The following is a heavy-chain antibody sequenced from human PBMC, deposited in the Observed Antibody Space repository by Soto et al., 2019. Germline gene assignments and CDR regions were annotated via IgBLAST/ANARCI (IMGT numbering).Heavy chain of an antibody. D-gene: IGHD3-22*01. CDR3: ARDSQYYYDGSGYYSPYDAFDI. CDR2: INPNSGGT. Sequence: ASVKVSCKASGYTFTGYYMHWVRQAPGQGLEWMGWINPNSGGTNYAQKFQGRVTMTRDTSISTAYMELSRLRSDDTAVYYCARDSQYYYDGSGYYSPYDAFDIWGQGTMVTVSS. CDR1: GYTFTGYY. V-gene: IGHV1-2*02. J-gene: IGHJ3*02.